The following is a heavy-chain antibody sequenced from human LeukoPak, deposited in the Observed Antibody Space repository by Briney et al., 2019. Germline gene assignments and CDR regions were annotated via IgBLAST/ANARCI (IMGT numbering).Heavy chain of an antibody. J-gene: IGHJ4*02. CDR3: ARERSYDLDY. CDR1: GFTFSDYY. D-gene: IGHD1-26*01. V-gene: IGHV3-11*04. CDR2: ISNSGRTT. Sequence: GGSLRLSCAASGFTFSDYYMSWIRQAPGKGLEWVSYISNSGRTTYCADSVKGRFTISRDNAKNSLYLQMNSLRAEDTAVYYCARERSYDLDYWGQGTLVTVSS.